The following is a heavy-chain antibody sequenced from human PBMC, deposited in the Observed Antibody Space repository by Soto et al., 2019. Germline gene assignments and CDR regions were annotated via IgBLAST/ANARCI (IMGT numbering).Heavy chain of an antibody. Sequence: SETLSLTCTVFGGSVSSYYWTWIRQPLGKGLEWIGYAHYSGTTNYSPSLRGRVIMSVDTSKNQFSLKLSSVTAADTAVYYCARAGAYCISTSCYAGIYYYYGMDVWGQGTTVTVSS. CDR1: GGSVSSYY. CDR2: AHYSGTT. V-gene: IGHV4-59*08. J-gene: IGHJ6*02. CDR3: ARAGAYCISTSCYAGIYYYYGMDV. D-gene: IGHD2-2*01.